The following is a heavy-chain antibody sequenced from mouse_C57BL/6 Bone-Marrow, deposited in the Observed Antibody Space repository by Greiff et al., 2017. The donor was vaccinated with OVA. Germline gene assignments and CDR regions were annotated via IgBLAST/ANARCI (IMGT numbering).Heavy chain of an antibody. CDR3: ASEEYFYSRCVYWFAD. CDR2: ISYDGCI. V-gene: IGHV3-6*01. J-gene: IGHJ3*01. CDR1: GYSFTSCYF. D-gene: IGHD2-5*01. Sequence: EVQLVESGPGLVKPSQSLSLTCSATGYSFTSCYFSNWLRHPPGNLLEWMDYISYDGCINYNPTLKNRISITRDTAKNKFFLKLNSVTTEDTATYYCASEEYFYSRCVYWFADWGQGTLVTVSA.